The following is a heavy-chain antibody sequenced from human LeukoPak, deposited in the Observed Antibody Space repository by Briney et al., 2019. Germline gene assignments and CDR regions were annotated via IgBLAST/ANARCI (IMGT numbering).Heavy chain of an antibody. CDR3: AKDPVNCSSTSCSHYYYYYYMDV. CDR1: GFTFSSYG. V-gene: IGHV3-30*02. D-gene: IGHD2-2*01. J-gene: IGHJ6*03. Sequence: GGSLRLSCAASGFTFSSYGMHWVRQAPGKGLEWVAFIRYDGSNKYYADSVKGRFTISRDNSKNTLYLQMNSPRAEDTAVYYCAKDPVNCSSTSCSHYYYYYYMDVWGKGTTVTVSS. CDR2: IRYDGSNK.